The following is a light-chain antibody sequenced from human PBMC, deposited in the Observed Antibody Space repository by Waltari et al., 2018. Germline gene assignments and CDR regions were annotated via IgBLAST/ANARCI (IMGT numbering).Light chain of an antibody. CDR1: SLRSYY. V-gene: IGLV3-19*01. CDR3: NSRDSSGNHIV. J-gene: IGLJ1*01. Sequence: SSELTQDPAVSVALGQTVRITCQGDSLRSYYASWYQQKPGQAPVLVIYGKNNRPSGIPYPFSCSSSGNTASLTITGAQAEDEADYYCNSRDSSGNHIVFGTGTKVTVL. CDR2: GKN.